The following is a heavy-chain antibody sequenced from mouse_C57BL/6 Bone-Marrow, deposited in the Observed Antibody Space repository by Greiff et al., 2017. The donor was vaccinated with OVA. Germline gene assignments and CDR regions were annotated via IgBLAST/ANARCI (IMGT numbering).Heavy chain of an antibody. Sequence: VQLQQPGPELVKPGASVKLSCKASGYTFTSYDINWVKQRPGQGLEWIGWIYPRDGSTKYNEKFKGKATLTVDTSSSTAYMELHSLTSEDSAVYFCARPYYSNYEYFDVWGTGTTVTVSS. CDR2: IYPRDGST. J-gene: IGHJ1*03. CDR3: ARPYYSNYEYFDV. CDR1: GYTFTSYD. D-gene: IGHD2-5*01. V-gene: IGHV1-85*01.